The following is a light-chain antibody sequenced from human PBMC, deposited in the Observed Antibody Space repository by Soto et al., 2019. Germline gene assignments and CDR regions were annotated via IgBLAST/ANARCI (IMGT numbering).Light chain of an antibody. CDR3: QQYGSSLLT. CDR1: QSLSSD. CDR2: GAS. Sequence: DIVLTQSPGTLSLSPGERATLSCRASQSLSSDLAWYQQKPGQAPRLLIYGASTRATGIPVRFSGSGSGTDFTLTISRLEPEDFAVYYCQQYGSSLLTFGGGTKVDIK. V-gene: IGKV3-20*01. J-gene: IGKJ4*01.